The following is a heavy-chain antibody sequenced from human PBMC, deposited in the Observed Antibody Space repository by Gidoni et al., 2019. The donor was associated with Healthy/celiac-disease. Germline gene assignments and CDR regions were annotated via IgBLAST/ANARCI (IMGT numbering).Heavy chain of an antibody. J-gene: IGHJ4*02. CDR2: INAGNGNT. CDR1: GYPFTSYA. CDR3: ARDRFDSSGYYPYFDY. V-gene: IGHV1-3*01. D-gene: IGHD3-22*01. Sequence: QVQLVQSGAEVKKPGASVKVSCKASGYPFTSYAMHWVRQAPGQRLEWMGWINAGNGNTKYSQKFQGRVTITRDTSASTAYMELSSLRSEDTAVYYCARDRFDSSGYYPYFDYWGQGTLVTVSS.